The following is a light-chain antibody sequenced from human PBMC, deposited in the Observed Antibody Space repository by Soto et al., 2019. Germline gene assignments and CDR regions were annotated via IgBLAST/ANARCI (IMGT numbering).Light chain of an antibody. CDR2: EVS. Sequence: QSALTQPASVSGSPGQSITISCTGTSSDVGGYDYVSWYQQHPGKAPKLMIYEVSNRPSGVSNRFSGSKYANTASLTITGLQTEDEADYYCSSYTGHSLSSYVFGTGTKVTVL. V-gene: IGLV2-14*01. CDR1: SSDVGGYDY. J-gene: IGLJ1*01. CDR3: SSYTGHSLSSYV.